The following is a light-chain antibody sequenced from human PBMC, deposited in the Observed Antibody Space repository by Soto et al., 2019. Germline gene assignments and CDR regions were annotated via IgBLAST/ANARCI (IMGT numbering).Light chain of an antibody. CDR2: GAS. V-gene: IGKV1-39*01. CDR1: QSISSN. J-gene: IGKJ2*01. CDR3: QQRYSTPRT. Sequence: DIQMTQSPYSLSASVGDRVTITCRASQSISSNLNWYQQKPGKAPKLLIYGASSLQSWVQSMFSGSGSGTDFTLIISSLQPEDFATYYCQQRYSTPRTFGQGTKLEIK.